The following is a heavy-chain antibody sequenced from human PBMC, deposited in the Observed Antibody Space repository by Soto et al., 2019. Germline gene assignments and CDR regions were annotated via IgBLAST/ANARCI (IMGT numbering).Heavy chain of an antibody. Sequence: EVQLLESGGGLVQPGGSLRLSCAASGFTFSSYAMSWVRQAPGKGLEWVSAISGSGGSTYYADSVKGRFTISRDNSKNTLYLQMNSLRAEDTAVYYCAKDHLYYYGSGSCLGYWGQGTLVTVSS. CDR2: ISGSGGST. V-gene: IGHV3-23*01. D-gene: IGHD3-10*01. CDR1: GFTFSSYA. CDR3: AKDHLYYYGSGSCLGY. J-gene: IGHJ4*02.